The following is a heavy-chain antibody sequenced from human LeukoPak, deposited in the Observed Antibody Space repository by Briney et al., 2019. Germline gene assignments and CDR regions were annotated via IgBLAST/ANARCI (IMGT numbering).Heavy chain of an antibody. CDR3: ARLGDTQFDY. D-gene: IGHD3-16*01. CDR1: GGSLSGSTYH. Sequence: SETLSLTCTVSGGSLSGSTYHWGWRRKPPGKGVAWIGSIYFSGSTYYNPSLKSRVTISVDPSKNQFSLRLRSVTATDTAVYYCARLGDTQFDYWGQGTLVTVSS. J-gene: IGHJ4*02. V-gene: IGHV4-39*01. CDR2: IYFSGST.